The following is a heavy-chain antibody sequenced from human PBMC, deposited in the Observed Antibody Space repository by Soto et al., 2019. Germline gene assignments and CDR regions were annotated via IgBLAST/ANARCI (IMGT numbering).Heavy chain of an antibody. D-gene: IGHD3-3*01. V-gene: IGHV3-23*01. CDR3: AKGGTTIFGVAPWHYYYMDV. CDR2: ISGSGGST. J-gene: IGHJ6*03. CDR1: GFTFSSYA. Sequence: TGGSLRLSCAASGFTFSSYAMSWVRQAPGKGLEWVSAISGSGGSTYYADSVKGRFTISRENSKNTLYLQMNSLRAEDTAVYYFAKGGTTIFGVAPWHYYYMDVWGKGTTVTVSS.